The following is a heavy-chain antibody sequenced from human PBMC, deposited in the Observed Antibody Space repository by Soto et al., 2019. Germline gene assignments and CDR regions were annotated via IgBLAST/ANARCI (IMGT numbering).Heavy chain of an antibody. CDR1: GASVRSGSYY. Sequence: SETLSLTCTVSGASVRSGSYYWSWVRQPPGRGLEWIGYIYDTGTTNYNPSLKSRVTMSVDTSKNQFSLKLNSLTAADTAVYYCARAEDYGDYFDYWGQGALVTVSS. CDR3: ARAEDYGDYFDY. J-gene: IGHJ4*02. CDR2: IYDTGTT. D-gene: IGHD4-17*01. V-gene: IGHV4-61*01.